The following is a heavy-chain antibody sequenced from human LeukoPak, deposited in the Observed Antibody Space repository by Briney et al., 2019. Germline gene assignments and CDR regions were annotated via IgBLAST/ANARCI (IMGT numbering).Heavy chain of an antibody. D-gene: IGHD3-10*01. V-gene: IGHV3-23*01. CDR2: ISGSGGST. CDR3: ARGDYYASETYYNILDY. Sequence: PGGSLRLSCAASGFTFSSYAMSWVRQAPGKGLEWVSAISGSGGSTYYADSVKGRFTISRDNSKNTLYLQMNSLRAEDTAVYYCARGDYYASETYYNILDYWGQGTLVTVSS. J-gene: IGHJ4*02. CDR1: GFTFSSYA.